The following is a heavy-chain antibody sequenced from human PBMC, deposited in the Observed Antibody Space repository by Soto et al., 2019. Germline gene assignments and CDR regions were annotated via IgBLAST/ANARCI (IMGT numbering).Heavy chain of an antibody. V-gene: IGHV3-74*01. J-gene: IGHJ3*02. CDR2: INSDGSST. CDR1: GFTFSSYW. D-gene: IGHD3-16*01. Sequence: GGSLRLSCAASGFTFSSYWMHWVRQAPGKGLVWVSRINSDGSSTSYADSVKGRFTISRDNAKNTLYLQMNSLRAEDTAVYYCASGVYFGGAFDIWGQGTMVTVSS. CDR3: ASGVYFGGAFDI.